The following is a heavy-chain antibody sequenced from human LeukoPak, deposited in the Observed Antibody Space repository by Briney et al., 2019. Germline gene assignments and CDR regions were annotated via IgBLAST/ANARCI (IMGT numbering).Heavy chain of an antibody. CDR2: INHSGST. V-gene: IGHV4-34*01. D-gene: IGHD3-10*01. CDR3: ARDMVRGVIGAFDI. Sequence: SEALSLTCAVYGGSFSDYYWSWIRQPPGKGLEWIGEINHSGSTNYNPSLKSRVAISVDTSKNQFSLKLNSVTAADTAVYYCARDMVRGVIGAFDIWGQGTMVTVSS. CDR1: GGSFSDYY. J-gene: IGHJ3*02.